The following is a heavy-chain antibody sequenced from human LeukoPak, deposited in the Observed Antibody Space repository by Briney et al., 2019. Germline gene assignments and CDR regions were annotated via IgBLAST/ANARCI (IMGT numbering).Heavy chain of an antibody. Sequence: SETLSLTCTVAGGSISSGSHYWSWIREPTGKGQEWIGRIYTSGSTNYNPSLKSRVTISVDTSKNQFSLKLSSVTAADTAVYYCARSSDRYSSGWLTMDVWGKGTTVTISS. CDR1: GGSISSGSHY. CDR3: ARSSDRYSSGWLTMDV. V-gene: IGHV4-61*02. D-gene: IGHD6-19*01. J-gene: IGHJ6*03. CDR2: IYTSGST.